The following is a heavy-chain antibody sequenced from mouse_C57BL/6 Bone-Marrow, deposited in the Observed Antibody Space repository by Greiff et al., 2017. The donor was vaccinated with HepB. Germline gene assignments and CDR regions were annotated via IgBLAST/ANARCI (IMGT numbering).Heavy chain of an antibody. J-gene: IGHJ3*01. V-gene: IGHV14-4*01. CDR2: IDPENGDT. Sequence: EVQLQQSGAELVRPGASVKLSCTASGFNIKDDYMHWVKQRPEQGLEWIGWIDPENGDTEYASKFQGKATITADTSSNTAYLQLSSLTSEDTAVYYCTTGLGRSAWFAYWGQGTLVTVSA. CDR3: TTGLGRSAWFAY. CDR1: GFNIKDDY. D-gene: IGHD4-1*01.